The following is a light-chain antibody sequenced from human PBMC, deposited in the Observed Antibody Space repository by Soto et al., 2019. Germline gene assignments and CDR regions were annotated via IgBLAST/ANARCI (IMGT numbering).Light chain of an antibody. Sequence: DIQLTQSPSLLSASVGDRVTITCRASQDISSYLAWYQQKPGRAPELLIHGAHSLHSGVPSRFSGSGSGKEFSLTISSLKPEDFATYYCQQLNSSPLSLGGGTKVDSK. J-gene: IGKJ4*01. CDR3: QQLNSSPLS. CDR2: GAH. V-gene: IGKV1-9*01. CDR1: QDISSY.